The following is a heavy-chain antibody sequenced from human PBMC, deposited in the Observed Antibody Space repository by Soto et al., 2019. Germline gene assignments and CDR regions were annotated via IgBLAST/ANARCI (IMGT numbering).Heavy chain of an antibody. J-gene: IGHJ4*02. CDR2: IYYSGST. CDR3: AGSGPIWFGELLYYFDY. Sequence: SETPSLTCTVSGGSISSYYWSWIRQPPGKGLEWIGYIYYSGSTNYNPSLKSRVTISVDTSKNQFSLKLSSVTAADTAVYYCAGSGPIWFGELLYYFDYWGQGTLVTVSS. D-gene: IGHD3-10*01. CDR1: GGSISSYY. V-gene: IGHV4-59*01.